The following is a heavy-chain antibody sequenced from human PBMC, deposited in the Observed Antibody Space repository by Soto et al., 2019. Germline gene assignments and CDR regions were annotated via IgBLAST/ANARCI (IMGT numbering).Heavy chain of an antibody. D-gene: IGHD3-22*01. V-gene: IGHV3-66*01. CDR2: IYSGGDT. Sequence: SLRLSCAASGFTVSSTFMSWVRQAPGKGLEWVSVIYSGGDTYYADSVKGRFTISRDISKNTLYLQMNSLRAEDTAVYFCARDFYDSNVAYRWFDPWGQGTLVTVSS. J-gene: IGHJ5*02. CDR3: ARDFYDSNVAYRWFDP. CDR1: GFTVSSTF.